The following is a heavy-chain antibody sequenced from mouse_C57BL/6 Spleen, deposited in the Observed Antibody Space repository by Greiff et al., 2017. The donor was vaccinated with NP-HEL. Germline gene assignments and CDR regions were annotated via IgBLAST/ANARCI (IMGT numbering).Heavy chain of an antibody. Sequence: EVQLQQSVAELVRPGASVKLSCTASGFNIKNTYMHWVKQRPEQGLEWIGRIDPANGNTKYAPKFQGKATITADTSSNTAYLQLSSLTSEDTAIYYCARSFITTVVATDYFDYWGQGTTLTVSS. CDR1: GFNIKNTY. V-gene: IGHV14-3*01. J-gene: IGHJ2*01. CDR3: ARSFITTVVATDYFDY. CDR2: IDPANGNT. D-gene: IGHD1-1*01.